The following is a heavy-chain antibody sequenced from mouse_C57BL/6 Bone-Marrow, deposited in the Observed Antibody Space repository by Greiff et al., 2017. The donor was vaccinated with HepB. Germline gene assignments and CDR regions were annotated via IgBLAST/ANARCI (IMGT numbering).Heavy chain of an antibody. V-gene: IGHV5-4*01. J-gene: IGHJ2*01. CDR2: ISDGGSYT. Sequence: EVQLVESGGGLVKPGGSLKLSCAASGFTFSSYAMSWVRQTPEKRLEWVATISDGGSYTYYPDNVKGRFTISRDNAKNNLYLQMSHLKSEDTAMYYCARENYDAFDYWGQGTTLTVSS. CDR3: ARENYDAFDY. CDR1: GFTFSSYA. D-gene: IGHD2-4*01.